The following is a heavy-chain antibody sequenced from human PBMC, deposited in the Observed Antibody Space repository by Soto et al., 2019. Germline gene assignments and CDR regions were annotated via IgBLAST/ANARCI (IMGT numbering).Heavy chain of an antibody. J-gene: IGHJ4*02. V-gene: IGHV3-23*01. Sequence: EVQLLESGGGLVQPGGSLRVSCTASGFTCSSYVMSWVRQAPGKGLEWVSAIGASGDNTNYAESVKGRFTISRDNSKNALYLQMDSLRADDTAVYYCAKDRYWGQGTLVTVSA. CDR3: AKDRY. CDR1: GFTCSSYV. CDR2: IGASGDNT.